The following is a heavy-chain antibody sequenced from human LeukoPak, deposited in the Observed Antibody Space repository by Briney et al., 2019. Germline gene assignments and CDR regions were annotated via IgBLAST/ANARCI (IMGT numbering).Heavy chain of an antibody. Sequence: GGSLRLSCAASGFTFSSYSMNWVRQAPGKGLEWVSSISSSSSYIYYADSVKGRFTISRDNAKNSLYLQMNSLRAEDTAVYYCARSLDDYWSGALEPDYWGQGTLVTVSS. CDR1: GFTFSSYS. D-gene: IGHD3-3*01. J-gene: IGHJ4*02. V-gene: IGHV3-21*01. CDR2: ISSSSSYI. CDR3: ARSLDDYWSGALEPDY.